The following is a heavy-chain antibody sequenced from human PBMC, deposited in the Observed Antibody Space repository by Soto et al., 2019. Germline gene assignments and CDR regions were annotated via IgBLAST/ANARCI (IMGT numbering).Heavy chain of an antibody. V-gene: IGHV3-23*01. Sequence: EVQLLESGGGLVQPGGSLRLSCVASGFTFDTFAMGWVRQAPGKGLEWVSLIRHDSAATYYIDSVKGRFTISRDNSKNTLYLQMNSLRAEDTAIYICATQDFRGATGTTWGQGTLVTVSS. CDR3: ATQDFRGATGTT. CDR1: GFTFDTFA. CDR2: IRHDSAAT. J-gene: IGHJ4*02. D-gene: IGHD1-1*01.